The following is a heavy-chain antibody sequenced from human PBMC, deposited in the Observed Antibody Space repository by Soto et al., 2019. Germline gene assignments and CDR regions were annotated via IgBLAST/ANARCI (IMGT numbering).Heavy chain of an antibody. Sequence: GGSLRLSCAASGFTFSSYWMSWVRQAPGKGLEWVANIKQDGSEKYYVDSVKGRFTISRDNAKNSLLLQMNSLRAEDTAVYYCARDPPITRYCSSTSCPDHYYYYYGMDVWGQGTTVTVSS. J-gene: IGHJ6*02. CDR2: IKQDGSEK. CDR3: ARDPPITRYCSSTSCPDHYYYYYGMDV. D-gene: IGHD2-2*01. V-gene: IGHV3-7*05. CDR1: GFTFSSYW.